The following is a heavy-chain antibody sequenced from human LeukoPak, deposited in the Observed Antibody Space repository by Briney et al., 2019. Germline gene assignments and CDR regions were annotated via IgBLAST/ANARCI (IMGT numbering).Heavy chain of an antibody. Sequence: SETLSLTCTVSGGSISSSSYYWGWIRQPPGKGLEWIGSIYYSGSTYNNPSLKSRVTISVGTSKNQFSLKLSSVTAADTAVYHCARHEQSYDFWSGQFDYWGQGTLVTVSS. V-gene: IGHV4-39*01. CDR3: ARHEQSYDFWSGQFDY. CDR2: IYYSGST. D-gene: IGHD3-3*01. J-gene: IGHJ4*02. CDR1: GGSISSSSYY.